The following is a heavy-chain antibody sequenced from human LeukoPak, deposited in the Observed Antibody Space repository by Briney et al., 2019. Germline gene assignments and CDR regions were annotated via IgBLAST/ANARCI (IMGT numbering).Heavy chain of an antibody. CDR1: GGTFSSYA. D-gene: IGHD3-22*01. V-gene: IGHV1-69*05. CDR3: ARESTPMIVFDY. J-gene: IGHJ4*02. Sequence: ASVKVSCKASGGTFSSYAISWVRQTPGQGLEWMGRIIPIFGTANYAQKFQGRVTITTDESTSTAYMELSSLRSEDTAVYYCARESTPMIVFDYWGQGTLATVSS. CDR2: IIPIFGTA.